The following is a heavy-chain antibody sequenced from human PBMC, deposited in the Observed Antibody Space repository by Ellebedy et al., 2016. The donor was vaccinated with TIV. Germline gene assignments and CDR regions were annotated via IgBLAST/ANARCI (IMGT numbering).Heavy chain of an antibody. V-gene: IGHV4-59*08. J-gene: IGHJ4*02. CDR3: ARQENRGPIAAAPTG. Sequence: MPSETLSLTCTVSGGTTTSYYWSCIRHHPEKGLEWIGYIYYSGSTNYNPSLKSRVTISVDTAKTQLSLKLNSVTAADTAVYYCARQENRGPIAAAPTGWGQGTLVTVSS. D-gene: IGHD6-13*01. CDR1: GGTTTSYY. CDR2: IYYSGST.